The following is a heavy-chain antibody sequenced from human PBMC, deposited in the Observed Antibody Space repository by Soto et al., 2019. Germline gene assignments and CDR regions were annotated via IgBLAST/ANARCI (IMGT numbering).Heavy chain of an antibody. CDR2: IDAGNGNT. Sequence: QVQLVQSGAEVKNPGASVKVSCNASGYTFTSYAMHWVLQPPCQRLEWMGWIDAGNGNTQYSQKLQGRVTITRDTSASTAYMELSSLRSEDTAVYYCARVNLGATKAVDYCGQAPLVTVSS. CDR1: GYTFTSYA. D-gene: IGHD1-26*01. V-gene: IGHV1-3*01. CDR3: ARVNLGATKAVDY. J-gene: IGHJ4*02.